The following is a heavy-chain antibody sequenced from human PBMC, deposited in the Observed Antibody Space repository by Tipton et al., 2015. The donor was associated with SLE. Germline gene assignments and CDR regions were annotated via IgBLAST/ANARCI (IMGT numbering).Heavy chain of an antibody. CDR3: VRELDTFEI. J-gene: IGHJ3*02. Sequence: TLSLTCSVSGGSITRRSDYWGWIRQPPGKGLEWIGSVYHSGSTFYNPSLKSRVSLTVDTSKIQFSLKMTSVTPADTAVYYCVRELDTFEIWGPGTMVTVSS. V-gene: IGHV4-39*07. CDR1: GGSITRRSDY. CDR2: VYHSGST.